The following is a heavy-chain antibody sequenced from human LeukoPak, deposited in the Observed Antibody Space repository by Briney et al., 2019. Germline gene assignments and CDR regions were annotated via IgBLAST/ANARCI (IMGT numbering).Heavy chain of an antibody. V-gene: IGHV3-48*01. D-gene: IGHD6-13*01. Sequence: GGSLRLSCAASGFTFSSYSMNWVRQAPGKGLEWVSYISSSRSTIYYADSVKGRFTISRDNAKNSLYLQMNSLRAEDTAVYYCARTPYSTHYFDYWGQGTLVTVSS. CDR2: ISSSRSTI. CDR1: GFTFSSYS. J-gene: IGHJ4*02. CDR3: ARTPYSTHYFDY.